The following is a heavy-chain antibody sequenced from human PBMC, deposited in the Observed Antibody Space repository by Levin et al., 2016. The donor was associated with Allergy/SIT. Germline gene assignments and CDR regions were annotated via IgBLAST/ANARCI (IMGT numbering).Heavy chain of an antibody. CDR2: ISSSGSTI. CDR3: ARVRLARYCSSTSCPPDVYFDY. D-gene: IGHD2-2*01. J-gene: IGHJ4*02. V-gene: IGHV3-11*01. Sequence: VRQMPGKGLEWVSYISSSGSTIYYADSVKGRFTISRDNAKNSLYLQMNSLRAEDTAVYYCARVRLARYCSSTSCPPDVYFDYWGQGTLVTVSS.